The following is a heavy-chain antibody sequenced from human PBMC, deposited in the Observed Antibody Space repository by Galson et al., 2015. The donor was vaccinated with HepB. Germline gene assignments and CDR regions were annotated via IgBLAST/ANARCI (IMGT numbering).Heavy chain of an antibody. V-gene: IGHV3-30*03. D-gene: IGHD4-17*01. CDR3: ARGGDYGDHLDAFDM. CDR2: VLYDGYSK. Sequence: SLRLSCAASGFTVSSNYMSSVRQSPGRGLEWVALVLYDGYSKDYADSVEGRFTISRDNSKNTLYLQMNSLRAQDTAVYYCARGGDYGDHLDAFDMWGQGTMVTVSS. CDR1: GFTVSSNY. J-gene: IGHJ3*02.